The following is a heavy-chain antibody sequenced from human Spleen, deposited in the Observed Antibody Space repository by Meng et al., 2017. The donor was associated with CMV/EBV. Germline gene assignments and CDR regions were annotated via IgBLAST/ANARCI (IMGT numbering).Heavy chain of an antibody. Sequence: GESLKISCAASGFTFDDFGMSWVRQAPGKGLEWVSSINWHGGGTGYADSVKGRFTISRDNAKNSLYLQMNSLRAEDAALYFCARSGGDIVEVPVALNFDLWGRGTLVTVSS. D-gene: IGHD2-2*01. V-gene: IGHV3-20*04. CDR2: INWHGGGT. J-gene: IGHJ2*01. CDR3: ARSGGDIVEVPVALNFDL. CDR1: GFTFDDFG.